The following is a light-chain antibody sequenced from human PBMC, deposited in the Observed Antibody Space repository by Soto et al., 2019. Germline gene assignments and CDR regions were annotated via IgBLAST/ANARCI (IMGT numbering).Light chain of an antibody. V-gene: IGKV1-33*01. J-gene: IGKJ3*01. CDR2: DAS. CDR1: DDISNY. Sequence: DIQMTQSPSSLSASVGDRVTITCQASDDISNYLNWYQQKPGKAPKVLIYDASHLESGVPSRFSGGGSGTESTFTISSLQAEDIATYYCQQYANLPLTFGPGTKVDIK. CDR3: QQYANLPLT.